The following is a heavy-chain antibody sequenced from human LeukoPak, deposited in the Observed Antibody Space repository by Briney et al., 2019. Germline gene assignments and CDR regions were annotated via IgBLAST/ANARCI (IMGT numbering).Heavy chain of an antibody. CDR3: TRERYFRH. CDR2: ISSSSDSI. CDR1: GFTFSSYS. J-gene: IGHJ1*01. Sequence: GGSLRLSCVASGFTFSSYSMNWVRQAPGKGLEWVSYISSSSDSIYYADSVKGRFTISRDNAKNSLYLQMSSLRDEDTAVYFCTRERYFRHWGQGTLVTVSS. V-gene: IGHV3-48*02.